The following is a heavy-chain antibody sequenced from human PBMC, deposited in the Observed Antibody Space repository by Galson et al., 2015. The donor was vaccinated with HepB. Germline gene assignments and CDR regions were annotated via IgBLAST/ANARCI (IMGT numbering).Heavy chain of an antibody. V-gene: IGHV3-48*01. D-gene: IGHD2-2*01. J-gene: IGHJ4*02. CDR3: ARVKYCSDSGCFPSDY. Sequence: SLRLSCAVSGLTFSSWSMTWVRQAPGKGLEWISYISSTSTTIYYADSVKGRFTVSRDNAKNSLYLQMNSLKAEDTAVYYYARVKYCSDSGCFPSDYWGQGTLVTVSS. CDR2: ISSTSTTI. CDR1: GLTFSSWS.